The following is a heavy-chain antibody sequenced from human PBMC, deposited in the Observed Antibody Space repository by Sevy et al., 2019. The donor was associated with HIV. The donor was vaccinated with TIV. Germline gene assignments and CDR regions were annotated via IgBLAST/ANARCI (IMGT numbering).Heavy chain of an antibody. CDR3: ATTKDYYDSSGYPFDY. V-gene: IGHV1-24*01. CDR2: FDPEDGDPEDGKT. Sequence: ASVKVSCKVSGYTLNEFSMHWVRQAPGKGLEWMTTFDPEDGDPEDGKTIYAQKFLGRVTVTEDTSTDTDDMELSSLRSDDTAVYYGATTKDYYDSSGYPFDYWGQGTLVTVSS. D-gene: IGHD3-22*01. CDR1: GYTLNEFS. J-gene: IGHJ4*02.